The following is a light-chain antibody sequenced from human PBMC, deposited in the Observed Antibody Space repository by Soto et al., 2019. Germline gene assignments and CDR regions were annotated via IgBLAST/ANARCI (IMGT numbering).Light chain of an antibody. J-gene: IGKJ1*01. Sequence: EIVLTQSTGTLSLSPGDKATLSCRASQSVNNNFLAWYQQRPDQAPRLLIFRASSRAPGIPDRFSGSGSGTDFTLTISRLEPEDFAVYYCQQCGSSPWTFGQGTKVEIK. CDR2: RAS. CDR1: QSVNNNF. V-gene: IGKV3-20*01. CDR3: QQCGSSPWT.